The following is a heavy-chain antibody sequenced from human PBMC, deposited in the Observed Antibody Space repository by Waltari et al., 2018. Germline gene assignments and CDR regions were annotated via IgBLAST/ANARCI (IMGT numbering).Heavy chain of an antibody. D-gene: IGHD3-10*01. V-gene: IGHV4-39*01. J-gene: IGHJ4*02. Sequence: GLVKPSETLSLTCTVSGGSISSSSYYWGWIRQPPGKGLEWIGSIYYSGSTYYNPSLKRRVTISVDTSKNQFSLKLSSVTAADTAVYYCARLLWFGELSQFDYWGQGTLVTVSS. CDR2: IYYSGST. CDR3: ARLLWFGELSQFDY. CDR1: GGSISSSSYY.